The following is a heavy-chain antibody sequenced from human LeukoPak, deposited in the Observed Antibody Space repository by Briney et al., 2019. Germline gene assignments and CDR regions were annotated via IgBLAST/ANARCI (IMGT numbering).Heavy chain of an antibody. J-gene: IGHJ4*02. CDR2: ISYDGSNK. Sequence: GKSLRLSCVASGFGFSGYGMHWVRQAPGKGLEWVAVISYDGSNKYYADSVKGRFTISRDNSKNTLYLQMNSLRAEDTAVYYCAREVLVDIVAKYYFDHWGQGTLVTVSS. CDR3: AREVLVDIVAKYYFDH. D-gene: IGHD5-12*01. CDR1: GFGFSGYG. V-gene: IGHV3-30*03.